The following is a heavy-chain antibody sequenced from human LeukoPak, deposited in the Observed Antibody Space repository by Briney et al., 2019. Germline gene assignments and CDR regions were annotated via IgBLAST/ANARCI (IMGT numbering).Heavy chain of an antibody. Sequence: GGSLRLSCAASGFTFSSYAMSWVRQAPGKGLEWVSAISGSGGSTYYADSVKGRFTTSRDNSKNTLYLQMNSLRAEDTAVYYCATDYYDSSWYYFDYWGQGTLVTVSS. J-gene: IGHJ4*02. D-gene: IGHD3-22*01. CDR3: ATDYYDSSWYYFDY. CDR1: GFTFSSYA. CDR2: ISGSGGST. V-gene: IGHV3-23*01.